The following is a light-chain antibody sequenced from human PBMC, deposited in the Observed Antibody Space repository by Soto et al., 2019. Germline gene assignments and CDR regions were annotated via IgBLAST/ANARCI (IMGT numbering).Light chain of an antibody. V-gene: IGKV1-17*03. CDR1: QGISNY. J-gene: IGKJ2*01. Sequence: DIQMTQSPAAMSASVGDRVTITCRASQGISNYLAWFQQRPGKVPKRLIYAASSLQSGVPSRFSGSAAGREFTLTISSLQPEDFATYSFLQHNSFPYTFGQWTKLEIK. CDR3: LQHNSFPYT. CDR2: AAS.